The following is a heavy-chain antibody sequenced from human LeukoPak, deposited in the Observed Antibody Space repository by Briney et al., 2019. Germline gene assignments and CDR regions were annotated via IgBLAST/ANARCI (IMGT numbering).Heavy chain of an antibody. CDR3: ARDLTGTRDGFDI. CDR1: GGTFSSYA. J-gene: IGHJ3*02. V-gene: IGHV1-69*05. Sequence: SVKVSCKASGGTFSSYAISWVRQAPGQGLEWMGGIIPIFGTANYAQKFQGRVTITTDESTSTAYMELSSLRSEDTAVYYCARDLTGTRDGFDIWGQGTMVTVSS. D-gene: IGHD1-20*01. CDR2: IIPIFGTA.